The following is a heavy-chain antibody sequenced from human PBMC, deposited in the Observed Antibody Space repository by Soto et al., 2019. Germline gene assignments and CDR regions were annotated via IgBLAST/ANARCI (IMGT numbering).Heavy chain of an antibody. CDR1: GGSIGTTSYY. CDR2: IFYSGSS. Sequence: PSETLSLTCSVSGGSIGTTSYYRGWIRQPPGKGLEWIGSIFYSGSSYYNPSLKSRVTISVDTSKNQFSLKLNSVTAADTAVYYCAKSKCSSSSCYYWGWFDPWGQGTLVTVSS. CDR3: AKSKCSSSSCYYWGWFDP. J-gene: IGHJ5*02. D-gene: IGHD2-2*01. V-gene: IGHV4-39*01.